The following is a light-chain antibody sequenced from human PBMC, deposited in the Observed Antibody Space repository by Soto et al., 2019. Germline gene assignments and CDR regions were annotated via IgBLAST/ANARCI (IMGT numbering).Light chain of an antibody. V-gene: IGLV3-21*04. Sequence: SYELTQPPSGSVAPGKTARITCGGNNIGSKSVHWYQQKPGQAPVLVIYYDTDRTSGTPERFSGSNSGNTANLTISRVEAGDEDDYYCQVWASSSDHVVFGGGTKLTVL. J-gene: IGLJ2*01. CDR1: NIGSKS. CDR3: QVWASSSDHVV. CDR2: YDT.